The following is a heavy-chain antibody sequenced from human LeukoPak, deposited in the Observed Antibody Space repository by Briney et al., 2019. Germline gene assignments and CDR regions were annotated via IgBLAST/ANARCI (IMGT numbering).Heavy chain of an antibody. J-gene: IGHJ4*02. V-gene: IGHV1-2*02. CDR3: ARELIYGGTFDY. Sequence: ASVKVSCKASGYTFTCYYMHWVRQAPGQGLEWMGWINPNSGGTNYAQKFQGRVTMTRDTSISTAYMELSRLRSDDTAVYYCARELIYGGTFDYWGQGTLVTVSS. CDR2: INPNSGGT. D-gene: IGHD4-17*01. CDR1: GYTFTCYY.